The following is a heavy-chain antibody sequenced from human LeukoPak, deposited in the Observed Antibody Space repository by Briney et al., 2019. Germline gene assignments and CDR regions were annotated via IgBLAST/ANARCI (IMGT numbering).Heavy chain of an antibody. V-gene: IGHV4-34*01. Sequence: SETLSLTCGVYGGSFSDYYWSWIRQPPGKGLEWIGEINHSGSTNYNPSLKSRVTISVDTSKNQFSLKLSSVTTADTAVYYCARWGRYYYDSSGYLYYFDYWGQGTLVTVSS. J-gene: IGHJ4*02. CDR2: INHSGST. D-gene: IGHD3-22*01. CDR1: GGSFSDYY. CDR3: ARWGRYYYDSSGYLYYFDY.